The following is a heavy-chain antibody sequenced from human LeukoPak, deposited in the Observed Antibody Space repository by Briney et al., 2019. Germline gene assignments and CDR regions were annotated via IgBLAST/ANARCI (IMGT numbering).Heavy chain of an antibody. CDR2: IYYSGST. CDR1: GGSISSYY. J-gene: IGHJ4*02. Sequence: PSETLSLTCTVSGGSISSYYWSWIRQPPGKGLEWIGYIYYSGSTNYNPSLKSRVTISVDTSKNQFSLKLSSVTAADTAVYYCARVAVTTCDYWGQGTLVTVSS. CDR3: ARVAVTTCDY. D-gene: IGHD4-17*01. V-gene: IGHV4-59*08.